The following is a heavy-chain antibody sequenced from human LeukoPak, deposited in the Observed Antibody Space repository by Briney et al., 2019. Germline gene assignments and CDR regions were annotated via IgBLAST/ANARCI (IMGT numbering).Heavy chain of an antibody. CDR1: GSTLTEFS. V-gene: IGHV1-24*01. D-gene: IGHD7-27*01. CDR3: ATIAPGDLFDS. CDR2: FVTEDDET. Sequence: GASVTVSSTVSGSTLTEFSIHWVGQAPGKGGEGMGVFVTEDDETIYAQSFQGRVTMTEDTSTDTAYMELSSLRSEDTAMYYCATIAPGDLFDSWGQGTLVTVSS. J-gene: IGHJ4*02.